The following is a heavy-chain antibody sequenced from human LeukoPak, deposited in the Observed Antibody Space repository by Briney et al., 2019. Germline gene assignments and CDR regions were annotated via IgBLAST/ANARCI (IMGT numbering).Heavy chain of an antibody. D-gene: IGHD6-13*01. CDR2: IYTSGST. Sequence: SETLSLTCTVSGGSISSGSYYWSWIRQPAGKGLEWIGRIYTSGSTNYNPSLKSRVTISVDTSKNQFSLKLSSVTAADTAVYYCAREMSSSSWYGSDYWGQGTLVTVSS. V-gene: IGHV4-61*02. J-gene: IGHJ4*02. CDR3: AREMSSSSWYGSDY. CDR1: GGSISSGSYY.